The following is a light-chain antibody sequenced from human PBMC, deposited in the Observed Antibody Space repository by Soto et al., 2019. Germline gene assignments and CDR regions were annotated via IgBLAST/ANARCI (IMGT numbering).Light chain of an antibody. CDR2: AAS. Sequence: DLQMTESPSALSSSILDTSTMTFRASQSISSYLNWYQQKPGKAPKLLIYAASTLQSGVPSRFSGSGSGTDFTLTISSLQPEDFATYYCQQLNSYPITFGQGTRLEIK. V-gene: IGKV1-39*01. J-gene: IGKJ5*01. CDR3: QQLNSYPIT. CDR1: QSISSY.